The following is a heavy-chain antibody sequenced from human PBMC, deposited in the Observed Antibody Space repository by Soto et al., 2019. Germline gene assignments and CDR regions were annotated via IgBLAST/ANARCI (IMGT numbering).Heavy chain of an antibody. CDR1: GGALTNYA. CDR3: ARGKWAEYYFDSGGPSFEH. D-gene: IGHD3-22*01. Sequence: HVQLVQSGPEVKQPGSSVRVSCKASGGALTNYAVSWVRQAPGQGLEWVAGLIPVFRARHFAQRFLGRVTITEDESTDSVYMDLSSLTSEDTAVYYWARGKWAEYYFDSGGPSFEHWGQGTLVIVSS. V-gene: IGHV1-69*01. CDR2: LIPVFRAR. J-gene: IGHJ4*02.